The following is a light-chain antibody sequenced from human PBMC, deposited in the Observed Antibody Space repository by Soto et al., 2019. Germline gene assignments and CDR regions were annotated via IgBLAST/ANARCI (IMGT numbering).Light chain of an antibody. J-gene: IGKJ5*01. Sequence: EVVMTQSPATLSVSPGERATLSCRASQTVSRNLAWYQQTPGQAPRLLIYDISNRATGVPARFSGSGSETEFTLTIRRLQSEDFAVYFCQQYNNSPSFGQGTRLEIK. V-gene: IGKV3-15*01. CDR1: QTVSRN. CDR3: QQYNNSPS. CDR2: DIS.